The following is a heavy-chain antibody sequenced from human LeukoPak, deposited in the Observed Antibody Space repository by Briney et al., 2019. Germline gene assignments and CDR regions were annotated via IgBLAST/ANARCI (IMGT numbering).Heavy chain of an antibody. D-gene: IGHD2-2*01. V-gene: IGHV3-23*01. CDR3: ARGYHDAFDI. CDR1: GFTFNNYA. J-gene: IGHJ3*02. Sequence: GSLRLSCAASGFTFNNYAMTWVRQAPGKGLEWVSVVSGSGDNTNYADSVKGRFTISRDNSKNTLYLQMNSLRAEDTAVYYCARGYHDAFDIWGQGTMVTVSS. CDR2: VSGSGDNT.